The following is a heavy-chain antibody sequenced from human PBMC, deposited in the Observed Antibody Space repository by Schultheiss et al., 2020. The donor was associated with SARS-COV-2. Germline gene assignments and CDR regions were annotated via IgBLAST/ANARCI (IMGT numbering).Heavy chain of an antibody. CDR2: ISYDGSNK. CDR1: GFTFSSYG. Sequence: GGSLRLSCAASGFTFSSYGMHWVRQAPGKGLEWVAVISYDGSNKYYADSVKGRFTISRDNAKNTLYLQMNSLRAEDTAVYYCARAGMIRELLPPHHYYYGMDVWGQGTTVTVSS. V-gene: IGHV3-30*03. J-gene: IGHJ6*02. CDR3: ARAGMIRELLPPHHYYYGMDV. D-gene: IGHD3-10*02.